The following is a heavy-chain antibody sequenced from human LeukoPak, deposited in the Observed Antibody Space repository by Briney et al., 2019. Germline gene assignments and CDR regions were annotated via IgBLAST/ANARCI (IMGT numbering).Heavy chain of an antibody. D-gene: IGHD3-10*02. CDR2: IRHDGSEK. V-gene: IGHV3-7*01. CDR1: GFTFSSYW. CDR3: ARGVRGVIIDY. Sequence: PGGSLRLSCAASGFTFSSYWMSWVRQAPGKGLEWVANIRHDGSEKHYVDSVKGRFTISRDNAKNSLYLQMSSLRAEDTAVYYCARGVRGVIIDYWGQGTLVTVSS. J-gene: IGHJ4*02.